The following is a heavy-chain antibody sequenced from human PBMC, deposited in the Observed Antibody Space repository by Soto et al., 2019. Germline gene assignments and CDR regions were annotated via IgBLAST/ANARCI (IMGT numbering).Heavy chain of an antibody. CDR2: IKPSGGST. V-gene: IGHV1-46*01. CDR1: GYTFTSYY. J-gene: IGHJ3*02. CDR3: ASAGSREIXRGAVDI. Sequence: AAVKCSCKASGYTFTSYYMHWVRQAPGQVLERMGIIKPSGGSTSYAQNFQGRVTMNRDTSTSTVYMELSSLRSEDTAVYYCASAGSREIXRGAVDIWGQGKMVTVSS.